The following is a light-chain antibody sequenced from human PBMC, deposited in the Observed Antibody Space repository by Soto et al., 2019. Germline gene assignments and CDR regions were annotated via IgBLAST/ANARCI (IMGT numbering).Light chain of an antibody. CDR2: DAS. J-gene: IGKJ2*01. CDR1: QSVSRY. CDR3: QQYNNRPPDT. V-gene: IGKV3-11*01. Sequence: EIVLTQSPATLSLSPGERATLSCRASQSVSRYLAWYQQKPGQAPRLLIYDASSRATGIPARFSGSGSGTDFTLTISSLEPEDFAVYYCQQYNNRPPDTFGQGTKLEIK.